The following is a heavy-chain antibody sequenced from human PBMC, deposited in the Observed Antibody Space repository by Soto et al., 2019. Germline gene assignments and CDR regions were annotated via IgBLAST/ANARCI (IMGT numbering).Heavy chain of an antibody. Sequence: GESLKISCKGSGYSFTSYCIGWVRQMPGKGLEWMGIIYPGDSDTRYSPSFQGQVTISADKSISTAYLQWSSLKASDTAMYYCALTPYYYDSSGYPPYYYYGMDVWGQGTTVTVTS. CDR1: GYSFTSYC. CDR3: ALTPYYYDSSGYPPYYYYGMDV. J-gene: IGHJ6*02. CDR2: IYPGDSDT. D-gene: IGHD3-22*01. V-gene: IGHV5-51*01.